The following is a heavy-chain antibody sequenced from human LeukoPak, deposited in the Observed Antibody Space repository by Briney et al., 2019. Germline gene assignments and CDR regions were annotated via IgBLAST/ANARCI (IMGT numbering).Heavy chain of an antibody. CDR3: ARELMVRGAIISEALNS. J-gene: IGHJ4*02. D-gene: IGHD3-10*01. CDR2: IIPILGIA. V-gene: IGHV1-69*10. CDR1: GGTFSNYA. Sequence: ASVKVSCKAAGGTFSNYAISWVRQAPGQGLEWMGRIIPILGIANYAQKFQGRVTITADKSTSTAYMELSCLRSEDTAVYYCARELMVRGAIISEALNSGGGGPRVTVSS.